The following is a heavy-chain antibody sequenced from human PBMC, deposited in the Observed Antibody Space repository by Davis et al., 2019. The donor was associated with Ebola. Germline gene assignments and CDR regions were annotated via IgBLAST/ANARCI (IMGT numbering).Heavy chain of an antibody. V-gene: IGHV3-11*01. CDR1: GFTFSDYY. D-gene: IGHD2-21*01. Sequence: GESLKISCAASGFTFSDYYMSWICQAPGKGLEWVSYISSSGSTIYYADSVKGRFTISRDNAKNSLYLQMNSLRAEDTAVYYCARGEGHWHIGVVIAHFDYWGQGTLVTVSS. J-gene: IGHJ4*02. CDR2: ISSSGSTI. CDR3: ARGEGHWHIGVVIAHFDY.